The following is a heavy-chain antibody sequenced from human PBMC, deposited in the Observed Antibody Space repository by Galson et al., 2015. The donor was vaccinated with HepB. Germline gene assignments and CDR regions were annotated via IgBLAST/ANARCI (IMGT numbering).Heavy chain of an antibody. CDR2: INSDGSST. CDR3: ARDGGTLYYFDS. CDR1: GFTSSKYW. Sequence: SLRLSCAASGFTSSKYWMHWVRQAPGKGPVWVSRINSDGSSTNHAGSVKGRFTISRDNAKNTLYLEMNSLRVEDMGVYYCARDGGTLYYFDSWGQGTLVTVSS. J-gene: IGHJ4*02. D-gene: IGHD1-1*01. V-gene: IGHV3-74*01.